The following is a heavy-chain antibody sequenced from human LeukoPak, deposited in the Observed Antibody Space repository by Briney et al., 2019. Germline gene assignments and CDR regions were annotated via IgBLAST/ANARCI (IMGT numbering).Heavy chain of an antibody. CDR1: GFTFSSYS. CDR3: ARDLSGELFWS. J-gene: IGHJ6*02. Sequence: PGGSLRLSCAASGFTFSSYSMNWVRQAPGKGLEWVSYISSSSSTIYYADSVKGRFTISRDNAKNSLYLQMNSLRAEDTAVYYCARDLSGELFWSWGQGTTVTVSS. D-gene: IGHD3-10*02. CDR2: ISSSSSTI. V-gene: IGHV3-48*04.